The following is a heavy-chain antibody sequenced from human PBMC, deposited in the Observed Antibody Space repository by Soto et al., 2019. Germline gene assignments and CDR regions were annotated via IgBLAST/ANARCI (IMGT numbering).Heavy chain of an antibody. CDR3: ARDSGGGYYSYFDY. D-gene: IGHD3-22*01. CDR1: GFTFSSYG. CDR2: IWYDGSSK. Sequence: QVQLVESGGGVVQPGRSLRLSCAASGFTFSSYGMHWVRQAPGKGLEWVALIWYDGSSKYYADSVKGRFTISRDNPKNTLYLQMNSLRAEDTAVYYCARDSGGGYYSYFDYWGQGTLVTVSS. J-gene: IGHJ4*02. V-gene: IGHV3-33*01.